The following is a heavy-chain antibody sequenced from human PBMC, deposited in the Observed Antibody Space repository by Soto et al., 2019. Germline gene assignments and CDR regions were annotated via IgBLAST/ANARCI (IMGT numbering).Heavy chain of an antibody. CDR2: ISHDGTNK. J-gene: IGHJ5*02. Sequence: QVQLVESGGGVVQPGRSLRVSCAASGFYFSSYGMLWVRQAPGKGLEWVAVISHDGTNKYYADSLKGRFTISRDNPNSTLFLQMNTLRAEDTAVYYCAKAPSSYNWIDPWGQGTLVTVSS. CDR3: AKAPSSYNWIDP. CDR1: GFYFSSYG. V-gene: IGHV3-30*18. D-gene: IGHD6-6*01.